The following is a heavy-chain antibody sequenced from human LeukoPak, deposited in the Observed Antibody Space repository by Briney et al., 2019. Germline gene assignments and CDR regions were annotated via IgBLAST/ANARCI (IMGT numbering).Heavy chain of an antibody. CDR3: ARCTTGRTFGSLREIKRSREIDY. J-gene: IGHJ4*02. CDR2: ISASGTIT. V-gene: IGHV3-48*03. Sequence: GGSLRLSCAASGFTFSSYEMNWVRQAPGKGLEWTSYISASGTITHYADSVKGRFTISRDNAKNSLYLQMNSLRVEDTAVYYCARCTTGRTFGSLREIKRSREIDYWGQGTLVTVSS. CDR1: GFTFSSYE. D-gene: IGHD1-1*01.